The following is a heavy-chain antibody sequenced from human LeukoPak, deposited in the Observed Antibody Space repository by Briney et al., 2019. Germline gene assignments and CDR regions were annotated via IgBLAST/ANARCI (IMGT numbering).Heavy chain of an antibody. Sequence: SETLSLTCTVSGGSISSYYWSWIRQPPGKGLEWIGYIYYSGSTNYNPSLKSRVTISVDTPKNQFSLKLSSVTAADTAVYYCARERGTTVTTLGYDYWGQGTLVTVSS. J-gene: IGHJ4*02. V-gene: IGHV4-59*12. CDR2: IYYSGST. CDR1: GGSISSYY. CDR3: ARERGTTVTTLGYDY. D-gene: IGHD4-17*01.